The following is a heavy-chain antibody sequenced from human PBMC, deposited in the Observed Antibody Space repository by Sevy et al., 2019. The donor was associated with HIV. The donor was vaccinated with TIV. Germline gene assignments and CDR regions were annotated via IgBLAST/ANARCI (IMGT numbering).Heavy chain of an antibody. CDR2: INHRGST. Sequence: SETLSLTCAVYGGSFSGYYWSWIRQPPGKGLEWIGEINHRGSTNYNPSLKSRVTISVDTSKNQFSLKLRSVTAADTAVYYCAREGPMVRGVIIDYWGQGTLVTVSS. CDR3: AREGPMVRGVIIDY. CDR1: GGSFSGYY. D-gene: IGHD3-10*01. J-gene: IGHJ4*02. V-gene: IGHV4-34*01.